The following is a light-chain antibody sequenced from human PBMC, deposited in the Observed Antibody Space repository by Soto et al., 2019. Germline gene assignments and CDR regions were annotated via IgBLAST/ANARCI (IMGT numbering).Light chain of an antibody. J-gene: IGKJ1*01. CDR3: QQYGSSGT. Sequence: IVLTQSPGTLSLSPGERATLSCRASQSVSSNLAWYQQKPGQAPRLLIYGASTRATGIPDRFSGSGSGTDFTLTISRLEPEDFAVYYCQQYGSSGTFGQGTKVDIK. V-gene: IGKV3-20*01. CDR2: GAS. CDR1: QSVSSN.